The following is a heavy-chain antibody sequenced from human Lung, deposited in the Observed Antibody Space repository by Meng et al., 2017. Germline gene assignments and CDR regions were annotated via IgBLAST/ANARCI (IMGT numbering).Heavy chain of an antibody. D-gene: IGHD5-18*01. CDR1: GFTFSSYS. Sequence: VQLVGAGGGLVKPGQSLRLSCAASGFTFSSYSMNWVRQAPGKGLEWVSYISSNSYYIYYAGSVKGRFTISRDNAKNSVYLQMNSLRAEDTAVYYCARGDTSMLDYWGQGTLVTVSS. V-gene: IGHV3-21*01. J-gene: IGHJ4*02. CDR3: ARGDTSMLDY. CDR2: ISSNSYYI.